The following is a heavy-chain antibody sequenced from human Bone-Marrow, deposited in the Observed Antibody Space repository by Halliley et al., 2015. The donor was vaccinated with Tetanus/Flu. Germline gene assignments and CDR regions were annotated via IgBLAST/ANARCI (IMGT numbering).Heavy chain of an antibody. V-gene: IGHV4-38-2*01. Sequence: TLSLTCAVSGYSISIGYFWGWIRRPPGQGLEWIGSIDHSGGAHYNPSLKRQVTISVDTSQNQLSLKLSPVTAADTAVYYCARGVSGDGTLDYWGQGTPVTVSS. CDR2: IDHSGGA. D-gene: IGHD2-8*01. CDR1: GYSISIGYF. J-gene: IGHJ4*02. CDR3: ARGVSGDGTLDY.